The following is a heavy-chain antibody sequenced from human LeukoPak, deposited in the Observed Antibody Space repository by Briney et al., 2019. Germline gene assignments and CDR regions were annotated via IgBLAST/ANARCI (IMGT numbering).Heavy chain of an antibody. Sequence: ASVKVSCKASGYTFTGYYMHWVRQAPGQGLEWMGWINLNSGGTNYAQKFQGRVTMTRDTSISTAYMELSRLRSDDTAVYYCARDWGYYYDSSGMTYNWFDPWGQGTLVTVSS. V-gene: IGHV1-2*02. CDR3: ARDWGYYYDSSGMTYNWFDP. CDR1: GYTFTGYY. J-gene: IGHJ5*02. D-gene: IGHD3-22*01. CDR2: INLNSGGT.